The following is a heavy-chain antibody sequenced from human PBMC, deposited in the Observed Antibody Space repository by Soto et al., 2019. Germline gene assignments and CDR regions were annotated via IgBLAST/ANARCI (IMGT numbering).Heavy chain of an antibody. D-gene: IGHD2-15*01. CDR2: ISGSGGST. CDR3: AKDHFVVVVADAFDI. CDR1: GFTFSSYA. V-gene: IGHV3-23*01. J-gene: IGHJ3*02. Sequence: PGGSLRLSCAASGFTFSSYAMSWVRQAPGKGLEWVSTISGSGGSTFYADSVKGRFTISRDNSKTTLYLQMNSLRAEDTAVYYCAKDHFVVVVADAFDIWGQGTMVTVSS.